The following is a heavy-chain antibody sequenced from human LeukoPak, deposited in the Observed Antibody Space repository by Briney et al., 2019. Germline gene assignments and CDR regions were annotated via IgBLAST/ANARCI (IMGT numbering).Heavy chain of an antibody. CDR2: IYYSGST. CDR3: ARGVVVVAAYYFDY. J-gene: IGHJ4*02. V-gene: IGHV4-39*07. D-gene: IGHD2-15*01. Sequence: SETLSLTCTVSGGSISSSSYYWGWIRQPPGKGLEWIGSIYYSGSTYYNPSLKSRVTISVDTSKNQFSLKLSSVTAADTAVYYCARGVVVVAAYYFDYWGQGTLVTVSS. CDR1: GGSISSSSYY.